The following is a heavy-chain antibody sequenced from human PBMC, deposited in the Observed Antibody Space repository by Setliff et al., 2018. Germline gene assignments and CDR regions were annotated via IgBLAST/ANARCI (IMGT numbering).Heavy chain of an antibody. CDR3: ARVDFTMLQGVLGH. CDR2: INHRGST. V-gene: IGHV4-34*01. Sequence: SETLSLTCTVYGGSFTNYYWSWIRQPPGKGLEWIEEINHRGSTNYSPSLRSRVTMSVDTSKKQLSLKLSSVTAADTAMYYCARVDFTMLQGVLGHWGQGTLVTVSS. J-gene: IGHJ1*01. CDR1: GGSFTNYY. D-gene: IGHD3-10*01.